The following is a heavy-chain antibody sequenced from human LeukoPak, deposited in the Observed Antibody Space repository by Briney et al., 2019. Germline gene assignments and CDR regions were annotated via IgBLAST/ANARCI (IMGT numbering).Heavy chain of an antibody. CDR3: ARPPSTYGGPPLGYFDY. V-gene: IGHV3-53*01. D-gene: IGHD4-23*01. J-gene: IGHJ4*02. CDR1: GFTVSSNC. Sequence: GGSLRLSCAASGFTVSSNCMIWVRQAPGKGLEWVSVIYSGGSTYYADSVKGRFTISRDNSKNTLYLQMNSLRAEDTAVYYCARPPSTYGGPPLGYFDYWGQGTLVTVSS. CDR2: IYSGGST.